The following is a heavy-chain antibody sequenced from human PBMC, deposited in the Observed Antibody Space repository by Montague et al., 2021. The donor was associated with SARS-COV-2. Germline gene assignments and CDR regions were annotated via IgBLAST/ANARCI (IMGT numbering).Heavy chain of an antibody. CDR3: ARDLRYFDRKGYYYYGMDV. CDR1: GFTVSSNY. J-gene: IGHJ6*02. V-gene: IGHV3-66*01. Sequence: SLRLSCAASGFTVSSNYMSWVRQAPGKGLEWVSVIYSGGSTYYADSVKGRFTISRDNSKNTLYLQMNSLRAEDTAVYYCARDLRYFDRKGYYYYGMDVWGQGTTVTVSS. CDR2: IYSGGST. D-gene: IGHD3-9*01.